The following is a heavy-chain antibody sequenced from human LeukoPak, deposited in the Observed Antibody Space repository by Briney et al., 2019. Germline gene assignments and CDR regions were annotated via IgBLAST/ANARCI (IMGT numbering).Heavy chain of an antibody. Sequence: PSETLSLTCTVSGGSISAYYWYWLRQPPGKGLEWIGYIYYSGSTKYNPSLNSRVPISVDTSKAQFSLRLSSVTAADTAVYYCARCVAVAAWFDPWGQGTVVTVSS. CDR2: IYYSGST. V-gene: IGHV4-59*08. CDR3: ARCVAVAAWFDP. CDR1: GGSISAYY. D-gene: IGHD6-19*01. J-gene: IGHJ5*02.